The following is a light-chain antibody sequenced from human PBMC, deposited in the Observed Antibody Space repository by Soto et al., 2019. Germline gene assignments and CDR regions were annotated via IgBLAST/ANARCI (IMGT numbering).Light chain of an antibody. CDR1: QTIRYS. V-gene: IGKV1-39*01. CDR3: LQPAGSLTWT. CDR2: DAS. J-gene: IGKJ1*01. Sequence: DIQMTQSPSSLSASVGDTVTITCRASQTIRYSLNWYQQKPGKAPKVLIYDASTLQSGVPPRFSGSGSGTDFALTITGLQPEDFATYYCLQPAGSLTWTFGQGTRVE.